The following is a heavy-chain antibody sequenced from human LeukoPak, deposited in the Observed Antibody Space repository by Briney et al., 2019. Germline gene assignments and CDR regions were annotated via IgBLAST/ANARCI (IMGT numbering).Heavy chain of an antibody. CDR2: LDPEDGET. CDR1: GYTPTKLS. D-gene: IGHD2-8*01. CDR3: STGAPRRCITGICYFFDY. J-gene: IGHJ4*02. V-gene: IGHV1-24*01. Sequence: ASVKVSCKVSGYTPTKLSMHWVRQAPGKGLEWMGGLDPEDGETIYAQKFQGRVTMTEDTSTDTAYMELRSLRSDDMAVYYCSTGAPRRCITGICYFFDYWGQGTLVAVSS.